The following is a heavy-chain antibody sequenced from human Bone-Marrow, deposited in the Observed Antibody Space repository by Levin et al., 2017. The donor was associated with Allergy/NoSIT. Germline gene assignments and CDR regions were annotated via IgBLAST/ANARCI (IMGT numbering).Heavy chain of an antibody. J-gene: IGHJ2*01. CDR3: ARDRVTTNWYFDL. Sequence: GESLKISCSASGFNFSSYWMHWVRQAPGKGLVWVSRINRDGSSTSYADSVKGRFTISRDNAKNTLYLQMNSLRAEDTSAYYCARDRVTTNWYFDLWSRGTLVTVSS. D-gene: IGHD4-17*01. CDR1: GFNFSSYW. CDR2: INRDGSST. V-gene: IGHV3-74*01.